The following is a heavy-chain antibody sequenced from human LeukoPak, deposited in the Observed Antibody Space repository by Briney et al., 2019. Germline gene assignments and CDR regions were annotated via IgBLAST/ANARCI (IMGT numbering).Heavy chain of an antibody. CDR1: GFTFDGYG. CDR3: ARVVGIAAAGPLGY. D-gene: IGHD6-13*01. CDR2: INWNGGST. J-gene: IGHJ4*02. V-gene: IGHV3-20*04. Sequence: GGSMRLSCAASGFTFDGYGMSWVRQAPGKGLEWVSGINWNGGSTGYADSVKGRFTISRDNAKNSLYLQMNSLRAEDTALYYCARVVGIAAAGPLGYWGQGTLVTVSS.